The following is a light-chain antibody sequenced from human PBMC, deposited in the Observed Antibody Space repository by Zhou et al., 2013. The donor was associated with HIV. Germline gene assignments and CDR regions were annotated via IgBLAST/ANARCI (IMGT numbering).Light chain of an antibody. CDR2: GVS. CDR1: SSDVGGYDS. CDR3: CSYAGTYTWV. J-gene: IGLJ3*02. V-gene: IGLV2-8*01. Sequence: QSALTQPPSASGSPGQSVTISCTGTSSDVGGYDSVSWYQHHPGKAPKLMIYGVSKGASGVPNRFSGSKSGNTASLTVSGLQAEDEADYYCCSYAGTYTWVFGGGTKLTVL.